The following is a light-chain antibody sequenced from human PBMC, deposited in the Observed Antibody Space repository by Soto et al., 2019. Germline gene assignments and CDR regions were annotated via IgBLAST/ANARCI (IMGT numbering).Light chain of an antibody. Sequence: EIVLTQAPATLSVSPGERATLSCRASQSVSSYLAWYQQKPGQSPRLLIGDASNGATGIPARWSGGGSWTNFSLTISSLVHQDFAAGYCQQLSSLSLNTFGQGTKVDIK. CDR3: QQLSSLSLNT. CDR2: DAS. CDR1: QSVSSY. V-gene: IGKV3-11*01. J-gene: IGKJ1*01.